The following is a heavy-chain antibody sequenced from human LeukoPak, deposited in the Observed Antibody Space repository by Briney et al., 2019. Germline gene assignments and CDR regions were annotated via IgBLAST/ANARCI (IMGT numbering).Heavy chain of an antibody. CDR3: AKGGEVSSWYKRLKLYFDY. CDR2: ISYDGSNK. V-gene: IGHV3-30*18. CDR1: GITFSSYG. J-gene: IGHJ4*02. D-gene: IGHD6-13*01. Sequence: GGSLRLSCGASGITFSSYGMHWVRQAPGKGLEWVASISYDGSNKYYADSVKGRFTISRDNSKNTLFLQMNSLRAEDTAVYYCAKGGEVSSWYKRLKLYFDYWGQGTLVTVSS.